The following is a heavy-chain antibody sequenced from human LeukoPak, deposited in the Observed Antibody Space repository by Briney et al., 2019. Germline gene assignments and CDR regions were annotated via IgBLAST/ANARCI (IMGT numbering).Heavy chain of an antibody. Sequence: ASVKVSCKASGYTFTGYYMHWVRQAPGQGLEWMGWINPNTGATNYVQKFKGRVTMTRDTSISTAYMELNRLRSDDTAVYYCAREDPGGWHDYWGQGTLVTVSS. J-gene: IGHJ4*02. D-gene: IGHD6-19*01. V-gene: IGHV1-2*02. CDR1: GYTFTGYY. CDR3: AREDPGGWHDY. CDR2: INPNTGAT.